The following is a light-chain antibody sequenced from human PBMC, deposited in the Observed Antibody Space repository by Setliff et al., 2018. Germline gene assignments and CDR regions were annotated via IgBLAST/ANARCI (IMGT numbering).Light chain of an antibody. CDR2: DVT. Sequence: QSVLTQSASVSGSPGQSITISCTGTSSDVASYNYVSWYQQHPGKAPQLIIYDVTKRPSGVPDRFSGSKSGNTASLTVSGLQAEDEADYYCSSYADSNIVLFGTGTKVTVL. CDR1: SSDVASYNY. CDR3: SSYADSNIVL. V-gene: IGLV2-8*01. J-gene: IGLJ1*01.